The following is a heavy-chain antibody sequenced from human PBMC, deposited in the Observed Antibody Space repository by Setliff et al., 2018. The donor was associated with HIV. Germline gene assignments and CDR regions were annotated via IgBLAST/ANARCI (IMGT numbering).Heavy chain of an antibody. Sequence: SETLSLTRTVSGGSISSGSYYWSWIRQPAGKGLEWIGHIYTSGNTNHNPSLKSRVTISVDTSENQFSLKLSSVTAADTAVYYCARGNSRRLRVHYYYYYMDVWGKGTTVTAP. CDR1: GGSISSGSYY. CDR3: ARGNSRRLRVHYYYYYMDV. V-gene: IGHV4-61*09. D-gene: IGHD4-17*01. CDR2: IYTSGNT. J-gene: IGHJ6*03.